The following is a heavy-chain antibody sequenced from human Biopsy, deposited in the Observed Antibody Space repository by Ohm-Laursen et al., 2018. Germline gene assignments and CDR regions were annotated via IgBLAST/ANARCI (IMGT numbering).Heavy chain of an antibody. Sequence: ASVKASCKASGDAFLGYYLHWVRQAPGQGLEWMGWINPDNGGTIHAQKFQGRVTVTRDTSISTAYVEVTSLRSDDAAVYYCVRSRAGGDTWGMDVWGQGTTVTVSS. D-gene: IGHD2-21*02. V-gene: IGHV1-2*02. J-gene: IGHJ6*02. CDR2: INPDNGGT. CDR3: VRSRAGGDTWGMDV. CDR1: GDAFLGYY.